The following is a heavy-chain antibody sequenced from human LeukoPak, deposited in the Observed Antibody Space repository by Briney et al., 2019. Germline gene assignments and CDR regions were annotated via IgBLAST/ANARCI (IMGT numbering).Heavy chain of an antibody. V-gene: IGHV4-38-2*02. D-gene: IGHD1-26*01. CDR1: GYSISSGYY. CDR3: ARDMAGATTFDY. CDR2: LSHSGST. Sequence: PSETLSLTCSVSGYSISSGYYWGWVRQPPGSGLEWIGSLSHSGSTFYNPSLKSRVTISLDTSKNHFSLTLSSVTAADTAVYYCARDMAGATTFDYWGQGTLVTVSS. J-gene: IGHJ4*02.